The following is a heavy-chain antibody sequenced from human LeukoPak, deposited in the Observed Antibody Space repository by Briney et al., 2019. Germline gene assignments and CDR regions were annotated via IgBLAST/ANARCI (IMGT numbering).Heavy chain of an antibody. CDR3: ARHPYSSGWYANFDR. J-gene: IGHJ4*02. CDR2: IFYSGDT. V-gene: IGHV4-39*01. CDR1: GGSISTSSYY. D-gene: IGHD6-19*01. Sequence: SETLSLTCTVSGGSISTSSYYWGWIRQPPGKGLEWIGSIFYSGDTHYNPSLKSRVTISVDTSKTRFSLNLSSVTAADTAVYYCARHPYSSGWYANFDRRGQGTLVTVSS.